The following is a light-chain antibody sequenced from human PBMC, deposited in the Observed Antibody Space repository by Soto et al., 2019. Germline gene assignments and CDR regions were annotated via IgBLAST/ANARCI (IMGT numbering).Light chain of an antibody. CDR2: GAS. CDR3: QQRNYWQVT. V-gene: IGKV3-15*01. J-gene: IGKJ5*01. Sequence: MTQSPASLSASPGERVTLSCRTSHSVNSHVAWYQHKPGQAPRPLLYGASTRATGIPVRFSGSGFGTEFTLTISSLQPDDFATYYCQQRNYWQVTFGQGTRLEI. CDR1: HSVNSH.